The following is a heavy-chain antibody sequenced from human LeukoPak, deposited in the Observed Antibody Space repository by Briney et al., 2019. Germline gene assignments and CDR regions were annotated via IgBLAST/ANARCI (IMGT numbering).Heavy chain of an antibody. V-gene: IGHV4-4*02. CDR1: GGSISTTNW. Sequence: SGTLSLTCGVSGGSISTTNWWTWARQPPGEGLEWIGEVHLSGRTHYNPSLESRVTMSVDMSENHISLRLTSVTAADTAVYYCAREGGPYRPLDYSGQGTLVTVSS. CDR2: VHLSGRT. CDR3: AREGGPYRPLDY. J-gene: IGHJ4*02.